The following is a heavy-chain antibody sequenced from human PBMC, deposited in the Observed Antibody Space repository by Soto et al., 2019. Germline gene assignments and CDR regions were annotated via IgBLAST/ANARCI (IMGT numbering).Heavy chain of an antibody. Sequence: QVQLVESGGGVVQPGRSLRLTCAASGFSFSTYNIQWLRQAPGKGLEWVAVMSIDGSKEYYRDSVKGRFTVSRDNSKNTLYLQMNSLRPEDTAVYYCAKEIRGSQFDYWSRGTLFTVSS. D-gene: IGHD1-26*01. CDR1: GFSFSTYN. CDR3: AKEIRGSQFDY. V-gene: IGHV3-30*18. CDR2: MSIDGSKE. J-gene: IGHJ4*02.